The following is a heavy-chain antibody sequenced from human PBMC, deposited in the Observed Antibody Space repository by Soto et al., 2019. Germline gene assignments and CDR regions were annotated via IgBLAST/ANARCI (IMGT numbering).Heavy chain of an antibody. Sequence: QVQLVESGGGLVKPGGSLRLSCAASGFTFSDYYMSWIRQAPGKGLEWVSYISSSGSTIYYADSVKGRFTISRDNAKNSLYLQMNSLRAEETAVYYCARVNKWFGEAPGDYYYYGRDVWGQGTTVTASS. V-gene: IGHV3-11*01. D-gene: IGHD3-10*01. CDR1: GFTFSDYY. J-gene: IGHJ6*02. CDR3: ARVNKWFGEAPGDYYYYGRDV. CDR2: ISSSGSTI.